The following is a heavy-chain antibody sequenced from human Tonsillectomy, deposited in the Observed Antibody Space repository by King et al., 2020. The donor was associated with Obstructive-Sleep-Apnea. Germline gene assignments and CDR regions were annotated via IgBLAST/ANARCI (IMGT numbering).Heavy chain of an antibody. CDR1: GYTFTSYY. J-gene: IGHJ4*02. D-gene: IGHD3-22*01. CDR2: INPSGGST. CDR3: ASDSSGYMPVDY. Sequence: VQLVQSGAEVKKPGASVKVSCKASGYTFTSYYMHWVRQAPGQGLEWMGIINPSGGSTSYAQKFQGRVTMTRDTSTSTVYMELSSLRSEDTAVYYCASDSSGYMPVDYWGQGTLVTVSS. V-gene: IGHV1-46*03.